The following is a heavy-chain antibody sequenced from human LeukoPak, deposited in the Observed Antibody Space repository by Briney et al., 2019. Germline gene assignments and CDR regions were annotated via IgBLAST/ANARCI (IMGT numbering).Heavy chain of an antibody. Sequence: GGSLRLSCAASGFIFSSYAMSWVRQAPGKGLEWVSAISGSGGNTYYAGSVKGRFTISRDNSRNTLYLQMNSLRVEDTAVYCCAKDLGMGGGRCFHHWGQGILVTVSS. J-gene: IGHJ5*02. V-gene: IGHV3-23*01. CDR1: GFIFSSYA. CDR2: ISGSGGNT. CDR3: AKDLGMGGGRCFHH. D-gene: IGHD2-15*01.